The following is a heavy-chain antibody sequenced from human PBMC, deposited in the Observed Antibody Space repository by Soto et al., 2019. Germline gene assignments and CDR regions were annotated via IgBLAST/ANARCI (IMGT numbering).Heavy chain of an antibody. D-gene: IGHD3-9*01. Sequence: ITLKESGPTLVKPTQTLTLTCTVSGFSLTTTGVGVGWIRQPPGKALEWLALIYWDDDKRYSPSLKNRLTITNDIYKNQVVLTMTNMDPVDTATYYCARSLGVYYDILTGYQANWFDPWGQGTLVTVSS. CDR2: IYWDDDK. CDR3: ARSLGVYYDILTGYQANWFDP. V-gene: IGHV2-5*02. J-gene: IGHJ5*02. CDR1: GFSLTTTGVG.